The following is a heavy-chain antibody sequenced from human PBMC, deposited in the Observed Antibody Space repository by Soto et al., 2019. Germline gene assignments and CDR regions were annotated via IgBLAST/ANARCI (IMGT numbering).Heavy chain of an antibody. CDR2: VNTDGSAT. J-gene: IGHJ4*02. Sequence: EVQLVESGGRLVQPGGSLRLSCEASGFTFGRYVMHWVRQVPGKGLAWVSRVNTDGSATIYAHSVKGRFIISRDNVRNTGYLDMSSLRPEDSAVYFCVRDPGACSSSWSHHFDWWGQGSLVTVSS. CDR3: VRDPGACSSSWSHHFDW. D-gene: IGHD2-2*01. V-gene: IGHV3-74*01. CDR1: GFTFGRYV.